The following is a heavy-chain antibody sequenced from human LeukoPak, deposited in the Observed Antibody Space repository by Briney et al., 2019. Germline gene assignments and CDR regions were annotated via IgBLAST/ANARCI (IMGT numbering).Heavy chain of an antibody. CDR2: IIPILGIA. CDR3: ASPDLGDYSNSPQGYGMDV. Sequence: SVKVSCKASGGTFSSYTISWVRRAPGQGLEWMGRIIPILGIANYAQKFQGRVTITADKSTSTAYMELSSLRSEDTAVYYCASPDLGDYSNSPQGYGMDVWGQGTTVTVSS. J-gene: IGHJ6*02. D-gene: IGHD4-11*01. V-gene: IGHV1-69*02. CDR1: GGTFSSYT.